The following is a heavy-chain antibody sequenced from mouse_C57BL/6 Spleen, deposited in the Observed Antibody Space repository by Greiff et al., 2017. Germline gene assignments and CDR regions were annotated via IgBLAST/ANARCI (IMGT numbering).Heavy chain of an antibody. Sequence: QVQLQQPGTELVKPGASVKLSCKASGYTFTSYWMHWVKQRPGQGLEWIGNINPGNGGTNYNEKFKSKATLTVDKSSSTAYMQISSLTSDDSAVYYCASDPFYDGSWFAYWGQGTLVTVSA. J-gene: IGHJ3*01. CDR3: ASDPFYDGSWFAY. CDR1: GYTFTSYW. V-gene: IGHV1-53*01. CDR2: INPGNGGT. D-gene: IGHD2-3*01.